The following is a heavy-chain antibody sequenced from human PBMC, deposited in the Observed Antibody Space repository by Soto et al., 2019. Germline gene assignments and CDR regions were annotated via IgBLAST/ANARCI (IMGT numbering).Heavy chain of an antibody. J-gene: IGHJ6*02. CDR1: GFTFSSYG. V-gene: IGHV3-30*18. CDR3: XKEPKGAYSGWDFYSGSYYSADYGMDV. Sequence: GGSLRLSCAASGFTFSSYGMHWVRQAPGKGLEWVAVISYDGSNKYYADSVKGRFTISIDNSKNTLYLQMNSLRAEDTAVYYCXKEPKGAYSGWDFYSGSYYSADYGMDVWGQGTTVTVSS. CDR2: ISYDGSNK. D-gene: IGHD1-26*01.